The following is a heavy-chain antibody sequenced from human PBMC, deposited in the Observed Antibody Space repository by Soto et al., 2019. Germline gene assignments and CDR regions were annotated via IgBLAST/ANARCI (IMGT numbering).Heavy chain of an antibody. D-gene: IGHD2-15*01. CDR1: GGSFGGYY. V-gene: IGHV4-34*01. CDR2: INHSGST. CDR3: ARRRFSPLGYCSGGSCRMKIYYFDY. Sequence: SETLSLTCAVYGGSFGGYYGSWIRQPPGKGLEWIGEINHSGSTNYNPSLKSRVTISVDTSKNQFSLKLSSVTAADTAVYYCARRRFSPLGYCSGGSCRMKIYYFDYWGQGTLVTVSS. J-gene: IGHJ4*02.